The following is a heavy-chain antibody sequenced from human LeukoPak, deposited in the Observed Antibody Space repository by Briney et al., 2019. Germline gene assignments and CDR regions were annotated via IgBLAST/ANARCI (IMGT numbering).Heavy chain of an antibody. CDR1: GFTFSSYS. Sequence: GGSLRLSCAASGFTFSSYSMNWVRQAPGKGLEWVSGISWNSGSIGYADSVKGRFTISRDNAKNSLYLQMNSLRAEDTALYYCAKDVGYSSGWAHFDYWGQGTLVTVSS. V-gene: IGHV3-9*01. D-gene: IGHD6-19*01. CDR2: ISWNSGSI. J-gene: IGHJ4*02. CDR3: AKDVGYSSGWAHFDY.